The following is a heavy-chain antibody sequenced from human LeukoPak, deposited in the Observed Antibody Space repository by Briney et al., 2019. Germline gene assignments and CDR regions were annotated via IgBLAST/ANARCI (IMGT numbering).Heavy chain of an antibody. Sequence: GGSLRLSCAASGFTFSDYYMSWIRQAPGKGLEWVSYISSSGSTIYYADSVKGRFTISRDNAKNSLYLQMNSLRDEDTAVYYCARDPQAIRAAFDIWGQGTMVTVSS. CDR1: GFTFSDYY. J-gene: IGHJ3*02. CDR2: ISSSGSTI. D-gene: IGHD2-2*02. V-gene: IGHV3-11*04. CDR3: ARDPQAIRAAFDI.